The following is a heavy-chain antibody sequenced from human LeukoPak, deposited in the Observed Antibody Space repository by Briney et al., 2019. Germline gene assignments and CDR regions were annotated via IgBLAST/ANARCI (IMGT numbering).Heavy chain of an antibody. CDR2: ISYDGSNK. CDR1: GFTFSSYA. V-gene: IGHV3-30*04. Sequence: GGSLRLSCAASGFTFSSYAMHWVRQAPGKGLEWVAVISYDGSNKYYADFVKGRFTISRDNFKNTPYLQMNSLRTEDTAIYYCAKGGREYMSSSGAFDIWGQGTMVTVSS. D-gene: IGHD6-6*01. J-gene: IGHJ3*02. CDR3: AKGGREYMSSSGAFDI.